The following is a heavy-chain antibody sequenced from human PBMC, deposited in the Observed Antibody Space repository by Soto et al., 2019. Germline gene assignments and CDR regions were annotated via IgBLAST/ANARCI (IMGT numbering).Heavy chain of an antibody. Sequence: SETLSLTCPVSCESLSDYYWSWVRQPAGKGLDWIGRIYSSGSTNSNPSLKRRVTMSLNTSKNQFSLKMTSKTAADTAFYSCAREGTYGNHVGTLDYWGRGALVTVSS. D-gene: IGHD3-10*01. CDR2: IYSSGST. CDR3: AREGTYGNHVGTLDY. J-gene: IGHJ4*02. V-gene: IGHV4-4*07. CDR1: CESLSDYY.